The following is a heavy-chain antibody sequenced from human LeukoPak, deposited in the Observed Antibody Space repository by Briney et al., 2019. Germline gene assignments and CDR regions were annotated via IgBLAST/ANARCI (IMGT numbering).Heavy chain of an antibody. D-gene: IGHD6-19*01. CDR2: IYYSGST. CDR1: GGSISVYY. J-gene: IGHJ4*02. CDR3: ARERVAVAGRTIDY. V-gene: IGHV4-59*01. Sequence: SETLSLTRTVSGGSISVYYWSWIRQPPGKGLEWIGYIYYSGSTNYNPSLKSRVTISVDTSKNQFSLKLSSVTAADTAVYYCARERVAVAGRTIDYWGQGTLVTVSS.